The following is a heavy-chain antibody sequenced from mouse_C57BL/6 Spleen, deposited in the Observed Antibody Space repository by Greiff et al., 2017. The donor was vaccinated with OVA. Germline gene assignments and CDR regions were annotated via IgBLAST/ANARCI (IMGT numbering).Heavy chain of an antibody. D-gene: IGHD2-5*01. CDR2: INYDGSST. V-gene: IGHV5-16*01. CDR1: GFTFSDYY. J-gene: IGHJ1*03. CDR3: ARAYSNYVRYFDV. Sequence: EVKLMESEGGLVQPGSSMKLSCTASGFTFSDYYMAWVRQVPEKGLEWVANINYDGSSTYYLDSLKSRFIISRDNAKNILYMQMSSLKSEDTATYDCARAYSNYVRYFDVWGTGTTVTVSS.